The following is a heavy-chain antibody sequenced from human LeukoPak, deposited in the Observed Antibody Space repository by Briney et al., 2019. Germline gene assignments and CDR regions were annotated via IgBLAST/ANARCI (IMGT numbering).Heavy chain of an antibody. D-gene: IGHD6-6*01. CDR2: IYPGDSDT. J-gene: IGHJ4*02. Sequence: GESLKISCKGSGYRFTSDWIGWVRQMPGKGLEWMGIIYPGDSDTRYSPSFQGQVTISADKSVNTAYLQWSSLKASDTAMYYCATRNDSSSFPFFDYWGQGTLLTVSS. CDR3: ATRNDSSSFPFFDY. V-gene: IGHV5-51*01. CDR1: GYRFTSDW.